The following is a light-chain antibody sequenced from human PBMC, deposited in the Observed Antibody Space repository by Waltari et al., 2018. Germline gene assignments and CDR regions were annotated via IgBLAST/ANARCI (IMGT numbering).Light chain of an antibody. CDR2: KVS. CDR1: QSLVHSDGNTY. CDR3: MQGTHWPWT. J-gene: IGKJ1*01. Sequence: DVVMTQSPLSLPVTLGQPASISCRSSQSLVHSDGNTYLNWFQQRPGQSPGRLIYKVSDRDSGVPDRFSGSGSGTDFTRKISRVEAEDVGVYYCMQGTHWPWTFGQGTKVEIK. V-gene: IGKV2-30*02.